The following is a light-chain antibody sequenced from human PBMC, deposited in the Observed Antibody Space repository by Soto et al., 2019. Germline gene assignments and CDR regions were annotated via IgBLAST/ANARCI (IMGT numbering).Light chain of an antibody. Sequence: EIVLTQSPGTLSLSPGERATLSCRASQSVSSSYLAWYQKKPGQAPRLLIYGASSRATGIPDRFSGGGSGTDFTLTISRLEPEDVGVYYCQQYGSARTFGQGAKVEIK. CDR1: QSVSSSY. CDR2: GAS. CDR3: QQYGSART. J-gene: IGKJ1*01. V-gene: IGKV3-20*01.